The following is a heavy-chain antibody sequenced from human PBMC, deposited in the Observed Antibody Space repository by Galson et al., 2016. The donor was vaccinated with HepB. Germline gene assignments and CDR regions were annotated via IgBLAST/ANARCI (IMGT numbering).Heavy chain of an antibody. CDR2: ISSSSDTI. D-gene: IGHD1-26*01. V-gene: IGHV3-48*02. J-gene: IGHJ6*02. CDR1: GFTFKSYS. CDR3: ARDEWDFAVIGEPYGMDF. Sequence: SLRLSCATSGFTFKSYSMNWVRQAPGKGLEWVSYISSSSDTIYYADSVKGRFTISRNNVNNLLYLQMNSLRDADTAVYYCARDEWDFAVIGEPYGMDFWGQGTTVTASS.